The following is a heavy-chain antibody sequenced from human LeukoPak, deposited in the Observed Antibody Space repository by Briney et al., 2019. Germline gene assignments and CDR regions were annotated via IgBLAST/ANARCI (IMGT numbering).Heavy chain of an antibody. Sequence: ASVKVSCKASGYTFTGYYMHWVRQAPGQGLEWMGWINPNSGGTNYAQKFQGRVTMTRDTSISTAYMELSRLRSDDTAVYYCARVADYVWGSYRYTYDYWGQGTLVTVSS. CDR2: INPNSGGT. V-gene: IGHV1-2*02. CDR3: ARVADYVWGSYRYTYDY. J-gene: IGHJ4*02. CDR1: GYTFTGYY. D-gene: IGHD3-16*02.